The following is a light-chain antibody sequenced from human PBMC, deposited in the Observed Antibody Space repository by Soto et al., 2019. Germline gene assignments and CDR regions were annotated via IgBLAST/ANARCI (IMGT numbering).Light chain of an antibody. CDR3: CSYAGSSTFLYV. CDR1: SSDVGSYNL. Sequence: QCVRTQPASVSGSPVQAITIFCTGTSSDVGSYNLVSWYQQHPGKAPKLMIYEVSKRPSGVSNRFSGSKSGNTASLTISGLQAEDEPDYYCCSYAGSSTFLYVFGTGTKVTVL. CDR2: EVS. V-gene: IGLV2-23*02. J-gene: IGLJ1*01.